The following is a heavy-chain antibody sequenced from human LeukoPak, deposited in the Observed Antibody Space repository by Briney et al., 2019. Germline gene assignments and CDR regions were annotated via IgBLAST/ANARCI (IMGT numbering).Heavy chain of an antibody. CDR1: GFTFSSYS. J-gene: IGHJ4*02. CDR3: AREWVYNYDRTAVDY. CDR2: ISTGSSTM. Sequence: PGGSLRLSCAASGFTFSSYSMSWVRQVPGKGLEWISYISTGSSTMYYADSVKGRFTISRDNSKNTLYLQMNSLRAEDTAVYFCAREWVYNYDRTAVDYWGQGTLVTASP. V-gene: IGHV3-48*01. D-gene: IGHD5-24*01.